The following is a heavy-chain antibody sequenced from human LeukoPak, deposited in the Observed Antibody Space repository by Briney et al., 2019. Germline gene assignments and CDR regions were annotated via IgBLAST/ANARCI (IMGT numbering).Heavy chain of an antibody. CDR1: GFTFSSYY. Sequence: GGSLRLSCEASGFTFSSYYMIWVRQAPGKGLEWVSVISVSGDWTYYADSVTGRFTISRNNAKKSLHLQMNSLRAEDTAVYYCARHPDGSLSLDYWGQGTLVTVSS. D-gene: IGHD1-26*01. J-gene: IGHJ4*02. CDR3: ARHPDGSLSLDY. V-gene: IGHV3-23*01. CDR2: ISVSGDWT.